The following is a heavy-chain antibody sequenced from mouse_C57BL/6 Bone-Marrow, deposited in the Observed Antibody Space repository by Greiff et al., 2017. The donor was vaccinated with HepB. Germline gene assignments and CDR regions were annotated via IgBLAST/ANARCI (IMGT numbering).Heavy chain of an antibody. CDR1: GYTFTEYT. Sequence: VQLQQSGAELVKPGASVKLSCKASGYTFTEYTIHWVKQRSGQGLEWIGWFYPGSGSIKYNEKFKDKATLTADKSSSTVYMALSRLTSEDSAVYFCARHEGFYYYGSSPWFAYWGQGTLVTVSA. V-gene: IGHV1-62-2*01. D-gene: IGHD1-1*01. CDR2: FYPGSGSI. J-gene: IGHJ3*01. CDR3: ARHEGFYYYGSSPWFAY.